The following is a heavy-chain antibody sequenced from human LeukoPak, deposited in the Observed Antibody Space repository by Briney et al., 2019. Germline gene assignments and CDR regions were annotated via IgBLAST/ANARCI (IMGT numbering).Heavy chain of an antibody. D-gene: IGHD3-16*01. CDR3: ARNIRGYYFDY. V-gene: IGHV3-30*02. J-gene: IGHJ4*02. CDR2: LRNDGSTQ. Sequence: TGGSLRLSCAASGFPFSVYGMHWVRQAPGQGLEWVALLRNDGSTQYYADSVKARFTISRDNSKNTLYLEMNSLRAEDTAVYYCARNIRGYYFDYWGQGTLVTVSS. CDR1: GFPFSVYG.